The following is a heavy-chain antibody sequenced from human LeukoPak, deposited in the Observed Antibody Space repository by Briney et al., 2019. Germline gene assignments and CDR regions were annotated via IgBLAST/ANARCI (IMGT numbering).Heavy chain of an antibody. J-gene: IGHJ6*02. CDR3: ARDGVPGGRDV. CDR1: GFALSSHW. Sequence: PGVSVRLSCTASGFALSSHWRMCVPQARGEGGVWVANVKREGSDKNYVDSVKGRFTISRDNAKNSLYLQMNSLRVEDTAVYYCARDGVPGGRDVWGQGTTVTVS. CDR2: VKREGSDK. V-gene: IGHV3-7*01. D-gene: IGHD3-16*01.